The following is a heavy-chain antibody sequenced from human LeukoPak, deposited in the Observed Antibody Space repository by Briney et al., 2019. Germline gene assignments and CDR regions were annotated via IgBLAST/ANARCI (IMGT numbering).Heavy chain of an antibody. Sequence: GGSLRLSCAASGFTFGNSWVHWVRQAPGKGLVWVSLINADGSTATYADSVEGRFTISRDNARNTLSLQMNSLTIEDTAVYYCVVVVEPPDSDGFDVWGQGTMITVSS. D-gene: IGHD1-14*01. CDR3: VVVVEPPDSDGFDV. CDR2: INADGSTA. V-gene: IGHV3-74*01. J-gene: IGHJ3*01. CDR1: GFTFGNSW.